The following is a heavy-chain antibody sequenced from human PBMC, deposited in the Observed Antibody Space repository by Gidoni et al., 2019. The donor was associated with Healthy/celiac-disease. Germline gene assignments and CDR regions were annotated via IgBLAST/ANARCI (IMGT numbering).Heavy chain of an antibody. V-gene: IGHV3-21*01. CDR1: GFPFSSYS. CDR3: ARDRDTAMGGMDV. Sequence: EVQLVESGGGLVKPGGSLSLSWAASGFPFSSYSMNWVRQAPGKGLEWVSSISSSSSYIYYPDSVKGRFTISRDNAKNSLYLQMNSLRAEDTAVYYCARDRDTAMGGMDVWGQGTTVTVSS. D-gene: IGHD5-18*01. CDR2: ISSSSSYI. J-gene: IGHJ6*02.